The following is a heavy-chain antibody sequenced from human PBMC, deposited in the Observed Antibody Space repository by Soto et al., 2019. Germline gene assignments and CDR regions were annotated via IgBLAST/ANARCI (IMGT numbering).Heavy chain of an antibody. CDR1: GGSISSGDYY. D-gene: IGHD5-18*01. V-gene: IGHV4-30-4*01. CDR3: ARERTAMVRSYYYYYGMDV. J-gene: IGHJ6*02. Sequence: ASETLSLTCTVSGGSISSGDYYWSWIRQPPGKGLEWIGYIYYSGSTYYNPSLKSRVTISVDTSKNQFSLKLSSVTAADTAVYYCARERTAMVRSYYYYYGMDVWGQGTTVTVSS. CDR2: IYYSGST.